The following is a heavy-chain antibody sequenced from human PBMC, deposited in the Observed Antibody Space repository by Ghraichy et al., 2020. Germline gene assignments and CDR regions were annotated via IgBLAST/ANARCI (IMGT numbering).Heavy chain of an antibody. D-gene: IGHD2-2*01. J-gene: IGHJ6*02. CDR2: ISRSSDNI. Sequence: GGSLRLSCAASEFTFSDYSMNWVRQAPGKGLEWVSSISRSSDNIYYADSMKGRFTISRDNAKNSLYLQMNSLRAEDTAVYYCAKDRGYCSSTSCYPYYFYYYGMDVWGQGTTVTVSS. V-gene: IGHV3-21*01. CDR1: EFTFSDYS. CDR3: AKDRGYCSSTSCYPYYFYYYGMDV.